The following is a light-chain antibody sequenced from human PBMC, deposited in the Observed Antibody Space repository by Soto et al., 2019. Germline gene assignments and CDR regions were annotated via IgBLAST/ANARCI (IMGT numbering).Light chain of an antibody. CDR1: SSDIGNYNF. CDR3: SAYAYGSTLGV. J-gene: IGLJ3*02. V-gene: IGLV2-23*02. Sequence: QSALTQPASVSGSPGQSITISCTGTSSDIGNYNFVSWFQHHPDKAPKLMIYEVNKRPSGVSNRFSGSKSGNTASLTISGIQPEDEADYYCSAYAYGSTLGVFGGGTKLTVL. CDR2: EVN.